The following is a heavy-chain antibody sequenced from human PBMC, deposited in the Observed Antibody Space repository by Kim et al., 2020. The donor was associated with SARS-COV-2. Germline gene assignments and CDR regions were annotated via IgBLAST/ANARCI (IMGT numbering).Heavy chain of an antibody. V-gene: IGHV4-34*01. J-gene: IGHJ6*03. D-gene: IGHD2-2*01. CDR3: ARGRAAMFYYYYYYMDV. Sequence: KSRVTISVDTSKNQFSLKLSSVTAADTAVYYCARGRAAMFYYYYYYMDVWGKGTTVTVSS.